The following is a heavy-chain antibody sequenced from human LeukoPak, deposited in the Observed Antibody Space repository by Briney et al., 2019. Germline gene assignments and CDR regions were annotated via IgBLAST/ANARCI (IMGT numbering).Heavy chain of an antibody. D-gene: IGHD6-19*01. CDR2: ISSSGSTI. Sequence: GGSLRLSCAASGFTFSSYEMNWVRQAPGKGLEWVSYISSSGSTIYYADSVKGRFTISRDNAKNSLYLQMNSLRAEDTAVYYCASIHSSDTYWGQGTLVTVSS. V-gene: IGHV3-48*03. CDR1: GFTFSSYE. J-gene: IGHJ4*02. CDR3: ASIHSSDTY.